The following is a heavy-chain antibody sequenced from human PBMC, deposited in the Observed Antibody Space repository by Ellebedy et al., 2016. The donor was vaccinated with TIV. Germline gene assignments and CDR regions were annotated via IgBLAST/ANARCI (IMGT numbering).Heavy chain of an antibody. Sequence: GESLKISCAASGFTFSGYWMHWIRQAPGKGLVWVSGIKSDGSSASYPDSVKGRFTISRDNANNMLYLQMSNLRVEDTALYYCARMYSSGWTAFLNSWGQGTLVTVSS. V-gene: IGHV3-74*01. CDR2: IKSDGSSA. CDR3: ARMYSSGWTAFLNS. D-gene: IGHD6-19*01. J-gene: IGHJ4*02. CDR1: GFTFSGYW.